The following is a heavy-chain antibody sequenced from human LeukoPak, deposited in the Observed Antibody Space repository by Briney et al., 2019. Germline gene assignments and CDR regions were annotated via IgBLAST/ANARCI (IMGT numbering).Heavy chain of an antibody. CDR1: GYTFTSYD. CDR2: IIPILGIA. Sequence: SVKVSCKASGYTFTSYDINWVRQATGQGLEWMGRIIPILGIANYAQKFQGRVTITADKSTSTAYMELSSLRSEDTAVYYCARDVRGVGYCSSTSCPSPFDYWGQGTLVTVSS. D-gene: IGHD2-2*01. V-gene: IGHV1-69*04. CDR3: ARDVRGVGYCSSTSCPSPFDY. J-gene: IGHJ4*02.